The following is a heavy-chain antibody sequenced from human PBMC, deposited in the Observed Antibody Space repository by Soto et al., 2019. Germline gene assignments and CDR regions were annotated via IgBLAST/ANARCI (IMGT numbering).Heavy chain of an antibody. CDR2: ISYDGSNK. CDR1: GFTFSSYA. V-gene: IGHV3-30-3*01. D-gene: IGHD3-3*01. Sequence: LRLSCAASGFTFSSYAMHWVRQAPGKGLEWVAVISYDGSNKYYADSVKGRFTISRDNSKNTLYLQMNSLRAEDTAVYYCARDKSAQYYDFWSGYYGHYYGMDVWGQGTTVTVSS. CDR3: ARDKSAQYYDFWSGYYGHYYGMDV. J-gene: IGHJ6*02.